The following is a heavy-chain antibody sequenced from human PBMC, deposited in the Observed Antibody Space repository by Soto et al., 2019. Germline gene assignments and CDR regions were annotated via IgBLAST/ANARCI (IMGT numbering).Heavy chain of an antibody. J-gene: IGHJ4*02. V-gene: IGHV1-58*01. Sequence: ASVKVSCKASGFTFTSSAVQCVRQARGQRLEWIGWIVVGSGNTNYAQKFQERVTITRDMSTSTAYMELSSLRSEDTAVYYCAAGGASDYYDSSGYSPLWGQGTLVTVSS. CDR1: GFTFTSSA. CDR3: AAGGASDYYDSSGYSPL. D-gene: IGHD3-22*01. CDR2: IVVGSGNT.